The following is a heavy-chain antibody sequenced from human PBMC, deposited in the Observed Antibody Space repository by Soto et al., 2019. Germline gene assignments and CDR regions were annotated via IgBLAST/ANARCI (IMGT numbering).Heavy chain of an antibody. CDR2: IDPSDSYT. V-gene: IGHV5-10-1*01. J-gene: IGHJ6*02. CDR3: ARHRVAAENYGMDI. Sequence: PGESLKSSCKGSGYSFTSYWISWLRQMRGKGLGWMGRIDPSDSYTNYSPSFQGHVTISADKSISTAYLQWSSLKASDTAMYYCARHRVAAENYGMDIWGQGTMVTVSS. D-gene: IGHD6-25*01. CDR1: GYSFTSYW.